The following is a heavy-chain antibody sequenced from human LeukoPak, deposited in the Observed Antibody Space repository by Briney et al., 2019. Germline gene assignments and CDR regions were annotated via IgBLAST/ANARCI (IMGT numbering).Heavy chain of an antibody. D-gene: IGHD3-10*01. CDR3: ARGPLRLWFGELLYAFDI. CDR2: INHSGST. V-gene: IGHV4-34*01. CDR1: GGSFSGYY. Sequence: SETLSLTCAVYGGSFSGYYWSWIRQPPGKGLEWIGEINHSGSTSYNPSLKSRVTISVDTSKNQFSLKLSSVTAADTAVYYCARGPLRLWFGELLYAFDIWGQGTMVTVSS. J-gene: IGHJ3*02.